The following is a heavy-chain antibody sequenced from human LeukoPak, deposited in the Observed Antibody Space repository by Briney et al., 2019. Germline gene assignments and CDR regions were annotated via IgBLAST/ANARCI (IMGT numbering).Heavy chain of an antibody. J-gene: IGHJ4*02. CDR3: ARPGSPYNWNESLDY. CDR1: GYTFTGYY. V-gene: IGHV1-2*02. CDR2: INPNSGGT. Sequence: GASVKVSCKASGYTFTGYYMHWVRQATGQGLEWMGWINPNSGGTNYAQKFQGRVTMTRDTSISTAYMELSRLRSDDTAVYYCARPGSPYNWNESLDYWGQGTLVTVSS. D-gene: IGHD1-20*01.